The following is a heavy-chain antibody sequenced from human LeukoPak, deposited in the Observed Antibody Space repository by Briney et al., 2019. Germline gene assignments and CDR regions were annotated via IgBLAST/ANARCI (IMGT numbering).Heavy chain of an antibody. V-gene: IGHV1-18*01. CDR1: GYTFTSYG. D-gene: IGHD2-21*02. J-gene: IGHJ4*02. CDR3: AREGPSTVTATARDY. Sequence: ASVKVSCKASGYTFTSYGISWVRQAPGQGLEWMGWISAYNGNTNYAQKLQGRVTMTTDTSTSTAYMELRSLRSDDRAVYYCAREGPSTVTATARDYWGQGTLVTVSS. CDR2: ISAYNGNT.